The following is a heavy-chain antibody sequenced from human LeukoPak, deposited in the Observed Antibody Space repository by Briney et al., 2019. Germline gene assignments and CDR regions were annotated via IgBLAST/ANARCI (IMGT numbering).Heavy chain of an antibody. CDR2: TNHSGST. Sequence: SETLSLTCAVYGGSFSGYYWSWIRQPPGKGLEWIGETNHSGSTNYNPSLKSRVTISVDTSKNQFSLKLSSVTAADTAVYYCARDMVLDAFDIWGQGTMVTVSS. J-gene: IGHJ3*02. V-gene: IGHV4-34*01. CDR3: ARDMVLDAFDI. CDR1: GGSFSGYY. D-gene: IGHD3-10*01.